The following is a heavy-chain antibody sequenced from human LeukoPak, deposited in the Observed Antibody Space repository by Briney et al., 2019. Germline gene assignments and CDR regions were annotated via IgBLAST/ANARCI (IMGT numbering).Heavy chain of an antibody. CDR3: ARRVTSNCFDP. J-gene: IGHJ5*02. CDR2: MHYSGGS. V-gene: IGHV4-59*08. Sequence: SETLSLTCTVSGDSISSYYWSWIRQPPGKGLEWIGYMHYSGGSNYNPSLKSRVTTSVDTSKNQFSLKLRSVTAADTAVYYCARRVTSNCFDPWGQGTLVTVSS. D-gene: IGHD2-21*02. CDR1: GDSISSYY.